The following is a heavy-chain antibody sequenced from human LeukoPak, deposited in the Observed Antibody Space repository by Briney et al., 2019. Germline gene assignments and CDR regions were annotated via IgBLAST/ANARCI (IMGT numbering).Heavy chain of an antibody. CDR2: ISAYNSNT. V-gene: IGHV1-18*01. CDR3: ARDPYPVGATDY. CDR1: GYTFTSYG. D-gene: IGHD1-26*01. J-gene: IGHJ4*02. Sequence: ASVKVSCNASGYTFTSYGISWVRQAPGQGLEWMGWISAYNSNTNYAQKLQGRVTMTTDTSTSTAYMELRSLRSDDTAVYYCARDPYPVGATDYWGQGTLVTVSS.